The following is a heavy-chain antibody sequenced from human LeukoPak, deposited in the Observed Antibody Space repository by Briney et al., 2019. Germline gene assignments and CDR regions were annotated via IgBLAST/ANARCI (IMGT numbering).Heavy chain of an antibody. CDR3: VRDDKYYYDSGGYPA. D-gene: IGHD3-22*01. V-gene: IGHV3-33*01. CDR2: IWSDGSNK. J-gene: IGHJ4*02. Sequence: GGSLRLSCAASGFTFSNFGMHWVRQAPGKGLEWVAVIWSDGSNKHYADSARGRFTISRDNSKNTLYLQMNSLRPEDTAVYYCVRDDKYYYDSGGYPAWGQGTLVTVSS. CDR1: GFTFSNFG.